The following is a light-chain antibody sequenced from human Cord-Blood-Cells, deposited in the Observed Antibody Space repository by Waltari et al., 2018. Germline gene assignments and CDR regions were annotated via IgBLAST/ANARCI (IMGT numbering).Light chain of an antibody. CDR1: QSVSSN. CDR2: GAS. J-gene: IGKJ2*01. Sequence: EIVMTKSPATLSVSPGERATLSCRASQSVSSNVAWYQQKPGQAPRLLIYGASTRATGIPARFSGSGSGTEFTLTISSLQSEDFAVYYCQQYNNWPPDTFGQGTKLEIK. V-gene: IGKV3-15*01. CDR3: QQYNNWPPDT.